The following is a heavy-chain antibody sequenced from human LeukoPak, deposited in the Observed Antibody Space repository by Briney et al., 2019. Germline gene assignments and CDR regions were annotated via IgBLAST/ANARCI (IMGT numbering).Heavy chain of an antibody. D-gene: IGHD2-2*01. CDR1: GGSFSDYY. J-gene: IGHJ5*02. V-gene: IGHV4-30-4*08. Sequence: SETLSLTCAVYGGSFSDYYWSWIRQPPGKGLEWIGYIYYSGSTYYNPSLKSRVTISVDTSKNQFSLKLSSVTAADTAVYYCARDLCSSTSCHAWFDPWGQGTLVTVSS. CDR3: ARDLCSSTSCHAWFDP. CDR2: IYYSGST.